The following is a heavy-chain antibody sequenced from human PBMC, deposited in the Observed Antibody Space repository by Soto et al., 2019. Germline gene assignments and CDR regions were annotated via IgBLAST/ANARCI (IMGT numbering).Heavy chain of an antibody. J-gene: IGHJ4*02. CDR3: ARGYDVLTY. CDR2: IYYSGST. V-gene: IGHV4-61*01. Sequence: SETLSLTCTVSGGSVSSGSYYWIWIRQTPGKGLEWIAYIYYSGSTNYNPSLKSRVTISVDTSKNQFSLKLSSVTAADTAVYYCARGYDVLTYWGQGTLVTVSS. CDR1: GGSVSSGSYY. D-gene: IGHD3-9*01.